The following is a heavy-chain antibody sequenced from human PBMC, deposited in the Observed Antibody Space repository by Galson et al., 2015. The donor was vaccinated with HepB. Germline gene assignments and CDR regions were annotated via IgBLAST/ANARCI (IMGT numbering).Heavy chain of an antibody. Sequence: ETLSLTCDVSGDSVTSDTNWWSWVRQSPAKGLEWIGEVSHSGSTKYHPSLVSRIIISIDKSKNQFSLRLNSVTAADTAVYYCAREPDDVTRIRFDCWGQGTLVTVSS. D-gene: IGHD1-14*01. V-gene: IGHV4-4*02. J-gene: IGHJ4*02. CDR2: VSHSGST. CDR3: AREPDDVTRIRFDC. CDR1: GDSVTSDTNW.